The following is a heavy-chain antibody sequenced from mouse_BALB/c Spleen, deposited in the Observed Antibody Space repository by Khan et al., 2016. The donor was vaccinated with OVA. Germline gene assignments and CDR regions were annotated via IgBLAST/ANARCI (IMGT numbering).Heavy chain of an antibody. Sequence: EVQLVESGPELMKPRASVKISCKASGYSFTSYYIHWIMQSHGKSLEWIGYIDPFSGGITYNQKFKGKATLTVDKSSSTAYIYFSNLTSEDSAVYYCTRHGYVAWFTYWGQGTLVTVSA. J-gene: IGHJ3*01. D-gene: IGHD2-2*01. V-gene: IGHV1S135*01. CDR2: IDPFSGGI. CDR1: GYSFTSYY. CDR3: TRHGYVAWFTY.